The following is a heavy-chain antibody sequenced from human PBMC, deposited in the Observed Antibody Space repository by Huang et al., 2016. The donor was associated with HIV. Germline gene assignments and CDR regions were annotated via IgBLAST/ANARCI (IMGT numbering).Heavy chain of an antibody. CDR1: GNTLNSYY. J-gene: IGHJ6*04. V-gene: IGHV1-46*02. Sequence: QVQLVQSGAEVKKPGASVRVSCKASGNTLNSYYMHWVGQGPGQGLEGIVIIHSSGGSTTYAQKFQGRVTMTRDTSTSTVYMELSNLRSEDTAVYYCARERRGFGMDVWGKGTTVTVSS. CDR2: IHSSGGST. CDR3: ARERRGFGMDV.